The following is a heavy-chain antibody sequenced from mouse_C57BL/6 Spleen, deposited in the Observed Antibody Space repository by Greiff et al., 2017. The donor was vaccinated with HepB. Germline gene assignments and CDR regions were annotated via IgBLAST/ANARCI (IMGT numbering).Heavy chain of an antibody. CDR3: ARGAAQATSDYAMDY. J-gene: IGHJ4*01. Sequence: VQLQQSGAELVRPGTSVKMSCKASGYTFTNYWIGWAKQRPGHGLEWIGDIYPGGGYTNYNEKFKGKATLTADKSSSTAYMQFSSLTSEDSAIYYCARGAAQATSDYAMDYWGQGTSVTVSS. CDR1: GYTFTNYW. V-gene: IGHV1-63*01. CDR2: IYPGGGYT. D-gene: IGHD3-2*02.